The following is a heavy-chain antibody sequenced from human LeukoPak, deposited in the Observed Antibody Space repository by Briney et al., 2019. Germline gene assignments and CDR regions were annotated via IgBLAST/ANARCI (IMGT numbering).Heavy chain of an antibody. CDR2: IYTSGST. CDR3: ARDHATSSSWYGHAY. D-gene: IGHD6-13*01. CDR1: GGSISSGSYY. V-gene: IGHV4-61*02. J-gene: IGHJ4*02. Sequence: SQTLSLTCTVSGGSISSGSYYWSWIRQPAGKGLEWIGRIYTSGSTNYNPSLKSRVTISVDTSKNQFSLKLSSVTAADTALYYCARDHATSSSWYGHAYWGQGILVTVSS.